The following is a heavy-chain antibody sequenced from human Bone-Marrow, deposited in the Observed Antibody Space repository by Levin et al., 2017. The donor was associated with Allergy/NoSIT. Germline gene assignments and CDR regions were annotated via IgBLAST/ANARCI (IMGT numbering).Heavy chain of an antibody. CDR2: IYYSGST. D-gene: IGHD1-26*01. J-gene: IGHJ4*02. V-gene: IGHV4-59*01. CDR3: ARGQVGGGSYPENSY. CDR1: GGSISSYY. Sequence: SETLSLTCTVSGGSISSYYWSWIRQPPGKGLEWIGYIYYSGSTNYNPSLKSRVTISVDTSKNQFSLKLSSVTAADTAVYYCARGQVGGGSYPENSYWGQGTLVTVSS.